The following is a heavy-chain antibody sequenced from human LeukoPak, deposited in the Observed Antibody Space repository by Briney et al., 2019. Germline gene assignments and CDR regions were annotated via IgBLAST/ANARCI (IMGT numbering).Heavy chain of an antibody. CDR3: VRGSYGAYDY. CDR2: ISSDSSYI. V-gene: IGHV3-21*01. CDR1: GFHFNTYS. Sequence: GGSLRLSCAASGFHFNTYSMNWVRQAPGKGLEWVSSISSDSSYIYYADAVHGRFTVSRDNAKYSLYLQMNSLRAEDTAVYYCVRGSYGAYDYWGQGSLVTVSS. D-gene: IGHD4-17*01. J-gene: IGHJ4*02.